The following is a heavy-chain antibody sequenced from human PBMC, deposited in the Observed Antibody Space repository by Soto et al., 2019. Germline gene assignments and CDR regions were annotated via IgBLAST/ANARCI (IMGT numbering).Heavy chain of an antibody. V-gene: IGHV2-5*02. CDR3: VHSPYYSGSGSYYDY. CDR1: GFSLSTNEVS. CDR2: IYWDDDK. Sequence: QITLKESGPTLVKPTQTLTLTCTFSGFSLSTNEVSVGWIRQPPGKALEWLALIYWDDDKRYSPSLKSRLTITKHHSKNQVRLTRTNMDPMDTAAYYCVHSPYYSGSGSYYDYWGQGTLGTVSS. D-gene: IGHD3-10*01. J-gene: IGHJ4*02.